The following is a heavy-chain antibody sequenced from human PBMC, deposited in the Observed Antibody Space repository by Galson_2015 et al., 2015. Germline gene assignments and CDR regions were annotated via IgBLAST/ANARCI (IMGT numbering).Heavy chain of an antibody. CDR1: GFTSSSYW. CDR3: ARVRQTDGLLDY. D-gene: IGHD2-15*01. Sequence: SLRLSCAVSGFTSSSYWMHWVRQAPGKGLVWVSRINSDGSDTTYADSVKGRFTISRDNAKNTLFLQMNGLRAEDTAVYYCARVRQTDGLLDYWGQGTLVTVSS. CDR2: INSDGSDT. V-gene: IGHV3-74*01. J-gene: IGHJ4*02.